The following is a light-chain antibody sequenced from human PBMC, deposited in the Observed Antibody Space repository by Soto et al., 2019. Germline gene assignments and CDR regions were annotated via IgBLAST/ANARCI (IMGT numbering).Light chain of an antibody. CDR3: QQYNSWPLA. CDR2: GTS. Sequence: EIVMTQSPATLSVSPGERVTLSCRASQSVYINLAWYQQKPGQAPRLLLSGTSSRAAGIPARFSGSGSRTDFPLTISSLQSEDFAIYYCQQYNSWPLAFGQGTKVEIK. V-gene: IGKV3-15*01. CDR1: QSVYIN. J-gene: IGKJ1*01.